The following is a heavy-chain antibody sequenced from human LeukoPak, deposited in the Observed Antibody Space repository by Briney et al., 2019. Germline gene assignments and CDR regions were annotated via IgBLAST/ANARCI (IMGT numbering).Heavy chain of an antibody. CDR1: GFTFSSYA. J-gene: IGHJ4*02. V-gene: IGHV3-23*01. Sequence: PGGSLRLSCAASGFTFSSYAMSWVRQAPGKGLEWVSAISGSGGSTYYADSVKGRFTISRDNSKNTLYLQMNSLRAEDTAVYYCAPSLKWEPPYYFDYWAREPWSPSPQ. D-gene: IGHD1-26*01. CDR3: APSLKWEPPYYFDY. CDR2: ISGSGGST.